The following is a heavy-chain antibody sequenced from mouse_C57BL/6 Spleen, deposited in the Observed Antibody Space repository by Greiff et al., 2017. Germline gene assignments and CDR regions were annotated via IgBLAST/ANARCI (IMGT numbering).Heavy chain of an antibody. J-gene: IGHJ4*01. CDR3: ARERESGQGDYYAMDY. Sequence: QVQLQQSGAELVKPGASVKISCKASGYAFSSYWMNWVKQRPGKGLEWIGQIYPGDGDTNYNGKFKGKATLTADKSSSTAYMQLSSLTSEDSAVYFCARERESGQGDYYAMDYWGQGTSVTVSS. V-gene: IGHV1-80*01. CDR2: IYPGDGDT. CDR1: GYAFSSYW. D-gene: IGHD3-3*01.